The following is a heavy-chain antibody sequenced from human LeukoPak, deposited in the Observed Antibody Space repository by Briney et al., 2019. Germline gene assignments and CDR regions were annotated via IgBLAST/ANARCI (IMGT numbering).Heavy chain of an antibody. CDR1: GYIFSGYY. D-gene: IGHD6-19*01. CDR3: ARLSIAVAGLLDY. CDR2: INPNNRDT. V-gene: IGHV1-2*06. J-gene: IGHJ4*02. Sequence: ASVTVSCKASGYIFSGYYIHWVRQAPGHGLEWMGRINPNNRDTMYAQKFQGRVTMTRDTSISTAYMELSRLRSDDTAVYYCARLSIAVAGLLDYWGQGTLLTVSS.